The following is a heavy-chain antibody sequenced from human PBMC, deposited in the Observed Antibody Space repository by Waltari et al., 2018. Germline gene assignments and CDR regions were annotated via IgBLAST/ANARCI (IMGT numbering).Heavy chain of an antibody. D-gene: IGHD3-10*01. V-gene: IGHV4-59*01. J-gene: IGHJ4*02. CDR2: IYYSGST. Sequence: QVQLQESGPGLVKPSETLSLTCTVSGGSISSYYWSWIRQPPGKGLERIGYIYYSGSTNYNPSLKSRVTISVDTSKNQFSLKLSSVTAADTAVYYCARAKVQWVRGVIMPNAPLDYWGQGTLVTVSS. CDR1: GGSISSYY. CDR3: ARAKVQWVRGVIMPNAPLDY.